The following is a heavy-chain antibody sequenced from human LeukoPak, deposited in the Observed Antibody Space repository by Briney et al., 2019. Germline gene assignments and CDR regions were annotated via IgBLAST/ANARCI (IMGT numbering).Heavy chain of an antibody. CDR1: GFTFDDYA. CDR3: AKGPYYYDSSYFDY. V-gene: IGHV3-9*01. J-gene: IGHJ4*02. CDR2: ISWNSGSI. D-gene: IGHD3-22*01. Sequence: GRSLRPSCAASGFTFDDYAMHWVRQAPGKGLEWVSGISWNSGSIGYADSVKGRFTISRDNAKNSLYLQMNSLRAEDTALYYCAKGPYYYDSSYFDYWGQGTLVTVSS.